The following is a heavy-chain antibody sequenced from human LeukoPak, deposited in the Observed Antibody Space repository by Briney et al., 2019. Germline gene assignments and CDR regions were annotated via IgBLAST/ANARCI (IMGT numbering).Heavy chain of an antibody. CDR2: IYYTGST. CDR3: ARFSEYYHSSVHYLDY. V-gene: IGHV4-59*01. Sequence: SETLSLTCTVSGGSINGYYWSWIRQSPGKGLESLGYIYYTGSTNYNPSLKSRVTMSVDTSRNQFFLRLSSVTAADTAVYYCARFSEYYHSSVHYLDYWGQGTPVSVSS. J-gene: IGHJ4*02. CDR1: GGSINGYY. D-gene: IGHD3-22*01.